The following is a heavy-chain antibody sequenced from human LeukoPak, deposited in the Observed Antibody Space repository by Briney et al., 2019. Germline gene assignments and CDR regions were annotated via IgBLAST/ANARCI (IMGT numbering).Heavy chain of an antibody. CDR2: IYYSGST. CDR1: GGSISSYY. CDR3: ARNFYDSSGYYYVRIDFDY. D-gene: IGHD3-22*01. Sequence: SETLSLTCTVSGGSISSYYWSWIRQPPGKGLEWIGYIYYSGSTNYNPSLKSRVTISVDTSKNQFSLKLSSVTAADTAVYYCARNFYDSSGYYYVRIDFDYWGQGTLVTVSS. J-gene: IGHJ4*02. V-gene: IGHV4-59*01.